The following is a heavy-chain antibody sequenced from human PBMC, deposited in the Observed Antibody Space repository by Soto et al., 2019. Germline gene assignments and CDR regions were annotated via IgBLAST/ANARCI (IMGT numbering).Heavy chain of an antibody. CDR1: GDSFNDYY. Sequence: VQLVQSGAEVKKPGASVKVSCKTSGDSFNDYYIHWVRQAPGQGLEWMGWINPNGGVTKYAQKFRGRVTMTKETSIRTIDKELGSLRAYDTAVYYWARESGGATATLDYYYFYMDVWGKGTTVTVSS. CDR2: INPNGGVT. J-gene: IGHJ6*03. D-gene: IGHD5-12*01. V-gene: IGHV1-2*02. CDR3: ARESGGATATLDYYYFYMDV.